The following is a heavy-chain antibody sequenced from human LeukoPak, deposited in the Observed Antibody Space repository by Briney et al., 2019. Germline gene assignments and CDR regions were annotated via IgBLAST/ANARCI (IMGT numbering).Heavy chain of an antibody. CDR2: IYHSGST. D-gene: IGHD1-20*01. Sequence: SQTLSLTCAVSGGSISSGGYSWSWIRQPPRKGLEWIGYIYHSGSTYYNPSLKSRVTISVDRSKNQFSLKLSSVTAADTAVYYCARARVPITEEYYFDYWGQGTLVTVSS. CDR1: GGSISSGGYS. CDR3: ARARVPITEEYYFDY. V-gene: IGHV4-30-2*01. J-gene: IGHJ4*02.